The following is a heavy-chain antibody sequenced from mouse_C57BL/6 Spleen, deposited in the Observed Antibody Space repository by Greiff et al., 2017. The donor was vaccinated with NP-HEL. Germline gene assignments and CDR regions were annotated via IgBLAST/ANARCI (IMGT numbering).Heavy chain of an antibody. D-gene: IGHD2-4*01. CDR2: INPNNGGT. V-gene: IGHV1-26*01. Sequence: VQLQQSGPELVKPGASVKISCKASGYTFTDYYMNWVKQSHGKSLEWIGDINPNNGGTSYNQKFKGKATLTVDKSSSTAYMELRSLTSEDSAVYYCAREGDYDVVWFAYWGQGTLVTVSA. CDR3: AREGDYDVVWFAY. J-gene: IGHJ3*01. CDR1: GYTFTDYY.